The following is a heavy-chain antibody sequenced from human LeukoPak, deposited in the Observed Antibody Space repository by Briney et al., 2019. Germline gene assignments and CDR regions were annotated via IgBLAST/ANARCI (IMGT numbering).Heavy chain of an antibody. CDR1: GFTFDDYA. J-gene: IGHJ3*02. CDR2: ISWNSGSI. Sequence: PGGSLRLSCAASGFTFDDYAMHWVRQAPGKGLEWVSGISWNSGSIGYADSVKGRFTISRDNAKNSLYLQMNSLRAEDTALYYCAKDRGPQPDAFDIWGQGTMVTVSS. V-gene: IGHV3-9*01. D-gene: IGHD6-13*01. CDR3: AKDRGPQPDAFDI.